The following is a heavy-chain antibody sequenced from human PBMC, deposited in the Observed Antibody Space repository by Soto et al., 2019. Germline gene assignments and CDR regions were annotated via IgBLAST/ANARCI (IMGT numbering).Heavy chain of an antibody. D-gene: IGHD3-22*01. Sequence: SVKVSCKASGGTFSSYAISWVRQAPVQGLEWMGGIIPIFGTANYAQKFQGRVTITADESTSTAYMELSSLRSEDTAVYYCARDHDSHPHPTYYYYYYGMDVWGQGTTVTVS. CDR2: IIPIFGTA. CDR1: GGTFSSYA. V-gene: IGHV1-69*13. J-gene: IGHJ6*02. CDR3: ARDHDSHPHPTYYYYYYGMDV.